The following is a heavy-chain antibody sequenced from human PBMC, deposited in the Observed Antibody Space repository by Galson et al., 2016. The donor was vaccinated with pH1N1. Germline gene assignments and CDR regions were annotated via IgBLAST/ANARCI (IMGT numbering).Heavy chain of an antibody. V-gene: IGHV3-23*01. CDR1: GFTFNNYA. D-gene: IGHD1-7*01. CDR2: ITSRGRT. J-gene: IGHJ6*02. Sequence: SLRLSCAASGFTFNNYATSWVRQAPGKGLEWVSIITSRGRTYYADSVKGRFTISRDNSKNTLYLQMSSLRAEDTALYYCARTSEDFADVDLRVFYYYGMDVWGQGTTVTVSS. CDR3: ARTSEDFADVDLRVFYYYGMDV.